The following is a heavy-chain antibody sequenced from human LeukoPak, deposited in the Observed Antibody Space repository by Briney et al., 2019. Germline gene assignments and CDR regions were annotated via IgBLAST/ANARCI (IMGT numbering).Heavy chain of an antibody. CDR1: GFTFSDYY. CDR2: ISSSGSTI. D-gene: IGHD2-15*01. CDR3: ARVDLLEAYYGMDV. J-gene: IGHJ6*02. V-gene: IGHV3-11*01. Sequence: GGSLRLSCAASGFTFSDYYMSWIRQAPGKGLEWVSYISSSGSTIYYADSVRGRFTISRDNSKNTLYLQMNSLRAEDTAVYYCARVDLLEAYYGMDVWGQGTTVTVSS.